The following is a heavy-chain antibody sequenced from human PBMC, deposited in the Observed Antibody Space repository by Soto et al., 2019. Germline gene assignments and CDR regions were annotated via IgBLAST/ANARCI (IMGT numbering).Heavy chain of an antibody. CDR3: ARGRRGTIGD. J-gene: IGHJ4*02. CDR2: INHSGST. D-gene: IGHD2-8*01. CDR1: GGSFSGYY. V-gene: IGHV4-34*01. Sequence: QVQLQQWGAGLLKPSETLSLTCAVYGGSFSGYYWSWIRQPPGKGLEWIGEINHSGSTNYNPSLKSRVTISVDTSKNQFSPKLSSVTAADTAVYYCARGRRGTIGDWGQGTLVTVSS.